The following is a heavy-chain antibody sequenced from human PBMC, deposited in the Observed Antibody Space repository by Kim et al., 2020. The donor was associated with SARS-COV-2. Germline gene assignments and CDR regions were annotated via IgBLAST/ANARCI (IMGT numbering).Heavy chain of an antibody. Sequence: GGSLRLSCAASGFTFSGYAMHWVRQAPGKGLEWVAVIWYDGSNKYYADSVKGRFTISRDNSKNTLYLQMNSLRAEDTAVYYCAKDKVSSSSWYFDYWGQGTLVTVSS. CDR1: GFTFSGYA. D-gene: IGHD6-13*01. J-gene: IGHJ4*02. V-gene: IGHV3-33*06. CDR2: IWYDGSNK. CDR3: AKDKVSSSSWYFDY.